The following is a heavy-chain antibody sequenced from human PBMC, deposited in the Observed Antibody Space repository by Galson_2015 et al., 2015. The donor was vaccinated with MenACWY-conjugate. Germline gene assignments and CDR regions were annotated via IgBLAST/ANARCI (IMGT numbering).Heavy chain of an antibody. CDR2: IYPGDSDT. J-gene: IGHJ4*02. CDR3: ARTLIYYYDSSGYTEYFDY. D-gene: IGHD3-22*01. V-gene: IGHV5-51*01. Sequence: QSGAEVKKPGESLKISCKGSGYSFTSYWIGWVRQMPGKGLEWMGIIYPGDSDTRYSPSFQGQVTISADKSINTAYRQWSSLKASDTAMYYCARTLIYYYDSSGYTEYFDYWGQGTLVTVSS. CDR1: GYSFTSYW.